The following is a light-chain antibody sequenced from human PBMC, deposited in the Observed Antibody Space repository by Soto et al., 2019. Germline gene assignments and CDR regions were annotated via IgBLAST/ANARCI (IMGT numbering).Light chain of an antibody. V-gene: IGKV1-39*01. Sequence: DIQMTQSPSSLSASVGDRVTITCRASQSIRSYLNWYQQKPGKAPKLLISAASTLQSGVPSRFSGSGSGTDFALTISSFQPEDFGTYYCQQSYNTLWTFGQGTKGEIK. CDR3: QQSYNTLWT. J-gene: IGKJ1*01. CDR1: QSIRSY. CDR2: AAS.